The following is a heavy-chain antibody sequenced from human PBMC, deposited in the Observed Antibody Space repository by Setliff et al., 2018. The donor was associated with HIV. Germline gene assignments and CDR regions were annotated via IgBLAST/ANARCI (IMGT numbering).Heavy chain of an antibody. Sequence: GGSLRLSCAASGFTFSTYWMSWVRQAPGKGLAWVANINEDGSEEYYPDSVKGRFTISRDNAENSLHLQMNSLRAEDTAVYYCASVYYNSWSGYYDPYALDIWGQGTMVTVSS. CDR3: ASVYYNSWSGYYDPYALDI. CDR1: GFTFSTYW. CDR2: INEDGSEE. J-gene: IGHJ3*02. D-gene: IGHD3-3*01. V-gene: IGHV3-7*01.